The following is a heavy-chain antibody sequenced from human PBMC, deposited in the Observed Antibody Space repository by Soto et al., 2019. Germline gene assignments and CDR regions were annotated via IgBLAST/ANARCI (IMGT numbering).Heavy chain of an antibody. CDR3: ARHYCSGGSCYYFDY. CDR2: IYYIGST. J-gene: IGHJ4*02. D-gene: IGHD2-15*01. Sequence: SETLSLTCTVSGGPISSYYWSWIRQPPGKGLEWIGYIYYIGSTNYNPSLKSRVTISVDTSKNQFSLKLSSVTAADTAVYYCARHYCSGGSCYYFDYWGQGILVTVSS. CDR1: GGPISSYY. V-gene: IGHV4-59*08.